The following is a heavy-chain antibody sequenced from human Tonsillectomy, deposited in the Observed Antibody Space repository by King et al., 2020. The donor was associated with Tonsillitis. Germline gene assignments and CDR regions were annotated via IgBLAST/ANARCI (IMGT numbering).Heavy chain of an antibody. V-gene: IGHV4-39*07. D-gene: IGHD3-3*01. CDR2: IYYSGST. CDR1: GGSISSSSYY. J-gene: IGHJ4*02. Sequence: LQLQESGPGLVKPSETLSLTCTVSGGSISSSSYYWGWIRQPPGKGLEWIGSIYYSGSTYYNPSLKSRVTISVDTSKNQFSLKLSSVTAADTAVYYCARDRGAGYCDFWSGFFDYWGQGTLVTVSS. CDR3: ARDRGAGYCDFWSGFFDY.